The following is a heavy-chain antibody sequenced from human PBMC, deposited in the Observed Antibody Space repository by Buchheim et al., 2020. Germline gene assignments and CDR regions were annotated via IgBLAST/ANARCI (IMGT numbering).Heavy chain of an antibody. Sequence: QVQLVQSGAEVKKPGASVKVSCKASGYIFTSYYMHWVRQAPGQGLEWMGIINPSGGRKTYAQKFAGIVTMTRDTSTSTVYMELSSVRSEDTAVYYCARYVSDYYGMDVWGQGTT. J-gene: IGHJ6*02. D-gene: IGHD3-10*02. CDR1: GYIFTSYY. CDR2: INPSGGRK. V-gene: IGHV1-46*01. CDR3: ARYVSDYYGMDV.